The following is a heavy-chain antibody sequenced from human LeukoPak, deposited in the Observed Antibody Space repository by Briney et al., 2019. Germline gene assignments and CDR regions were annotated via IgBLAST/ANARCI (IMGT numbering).Heavy chain of an antibody. CDR2: IIPIFGTA. J-gene: IGHJ6*03. V-gene: IGHV1-69*13. Sequence: SVKVSCKASGGTFSSYAISWVRQAPGQGLEWMGGIIPIFGTANYAQKFQGRVTITADESTSKAYMELNSLRSEDTAVYYCAREAVVVPAAMGDYYYYMDVWGKGTTVTVSS. CDR1: GGTFSSYA. D-gene: IGHD2-2*01. CDR3: AREAVVVPAAMGDYYYYMDV.